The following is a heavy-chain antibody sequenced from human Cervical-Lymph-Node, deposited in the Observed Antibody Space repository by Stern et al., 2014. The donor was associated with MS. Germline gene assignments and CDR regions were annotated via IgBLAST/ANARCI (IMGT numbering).Heavy chain of an antibody. D-gene: IGHD5-12*01. CDR3: ARHDGWLPHY. J-gene: IGHJ4*02. CDR2: IYYSGTT. CDR1: GGSISRSTYY. V-gene: IGHV4-39*01. Sequence: VQLVESGPGLVKPSETLSLTCSVSGGSISRSTYYWGWIRQPPGKGLEWIGSIYYSGTTYYNPSLKSRVTIDTSTNQFFLRLTSVTAADTAVYYCARHDGWLPHYWSQGTLVTVSS.